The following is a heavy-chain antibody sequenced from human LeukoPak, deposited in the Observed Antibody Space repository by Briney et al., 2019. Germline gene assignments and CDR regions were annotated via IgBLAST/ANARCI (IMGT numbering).Heavy chain of an antibody. J-gene: IGHJ2*01. CDR1: GGSISSYY. D-gene: IGHD6-13*01. V-gene: IGHV4-59*01. CDR3: ARVYYSSSYDYWYFDL. Sequence: SETLSLTCSVSGGSISSYYWSWVRRPPGKGLEWIGYIYYSGSTNYNPSLKSRVTISVDTSKNQFSLKLSSVTAADTAVYYCARVYYSSSYDYWYFDLWGRGTLVTVSS. CDR2: IYYSGST.